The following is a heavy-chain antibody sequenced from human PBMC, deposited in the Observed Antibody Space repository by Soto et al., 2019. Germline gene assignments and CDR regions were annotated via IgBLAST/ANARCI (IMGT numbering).Heavy chain of an antibody. V-gene: IGHV3-72*01. CDR2: IKNKPKSYTT. CDR1: GFTFSDHY. Sequence: EVQLVESGGGLVQPGGSLRLSCAASGFTFSDHYMDWVRQAPGKGLEWIGRIKNKPKSYTTQCAASVKGRFTISRDDSINSLHLQMESLRADDTAVYYCARYIVATKYLDYWGQGTRVTVSS. J-gene: IGHJ4*02. CDR3: ARYIVATKYLDY. D-gene: IGHD5-12*01.